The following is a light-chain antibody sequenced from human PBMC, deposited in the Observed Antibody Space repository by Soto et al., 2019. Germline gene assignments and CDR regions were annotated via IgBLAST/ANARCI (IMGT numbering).Light chain of an antibody. V-gene: IGLV1-47*02. CDR2: YNN. CDR3: AAWDASLSACV. Sequence: QSVLTQPPSASGTPGQRVTISCSGSSSNIGGNTVDWYQQLPGTAPKLLIYYNNQRPSGVPDRFSGSRSGTSASLAIVGLRSEDEAVYYCAAWDASLSACVFGNGTKLTVL. CDR1: SSNIGGNT. J-gene: IGLJ1*01.